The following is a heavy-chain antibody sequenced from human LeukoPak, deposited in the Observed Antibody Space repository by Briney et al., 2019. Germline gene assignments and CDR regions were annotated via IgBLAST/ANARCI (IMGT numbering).Heavy chain of an antibody. J-gene: IGHJ6*02. D-gene: IGHD6-13*01. Sequence: GRSLRLSCAASGFTFSSYGMHWVRQAPGKGLEWVAIISHDGSNKYYADSVKGRFTISRDNSKNTLYLQMNSLRPEDTAMYYCAKQQVAQYYGMDVWGQGTTVTVSS. V-gene: IGHV3-30*18. CDR3: AKQQVAQYYGMDV. CDR2: ISHDGSNK. CDR1: GFTFSSYG.